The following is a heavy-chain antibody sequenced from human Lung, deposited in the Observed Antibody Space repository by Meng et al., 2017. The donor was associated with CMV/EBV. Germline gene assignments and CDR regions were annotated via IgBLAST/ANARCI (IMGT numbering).Heavy chain of an antibody. CDR3: AKDDPVFAT. CDR2: IRMDESDK. CDR1: GFSFTEYG. D-gene: IGHD2-8*01. J-gene: IGHJ4*02. Sequence: GESLKISCAASGFSFTEYGMHWVRQTPDKGLEWVAFIRMDESDKFYGDSVKGRFTISRDGSRKSLYLQMNSLRTDDTAGYDCAKDDPVFATWGQGTLVPVSS. V-gene: IGHV3-30*02.